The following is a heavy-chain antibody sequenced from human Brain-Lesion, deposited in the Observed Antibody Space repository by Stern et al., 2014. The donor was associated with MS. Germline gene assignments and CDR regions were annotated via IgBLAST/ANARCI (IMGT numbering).Heavy chain of an antibody. Sequence: EVQLVESGGGLVQPGGSLRLSCAASGFTFRNYWMNWVRQAPGKGLEWVANVKQDGSETYYVDSVKGRFTISRDNAKNSLYLQVNSLRAEDTAVYYCVRAAFTTGWYYWYFDLWGRGTLVTVSS. CDR3: VRAAFTTGWYYWYFDL. CDR1: GFTFRNYW. D-gene: IGHD6-19*01. V-gene: IGHV3-7*01. J-gene: IGHJ2*01. CDR2: VKQDGSET.